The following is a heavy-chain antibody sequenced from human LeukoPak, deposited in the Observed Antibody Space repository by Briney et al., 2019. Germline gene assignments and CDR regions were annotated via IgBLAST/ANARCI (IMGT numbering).Heavy chain of an antibody. V-gene: IGHV3-33*06. CDR3: AKDRNSGRCDY. J-gene: IGHJ4*02. Sequence: GGSLRLSCAASGFTFGGYGMYWVRPAPGKGLEWVAVIWYDGSKKYYADSVKGRFTISRDNSKNTLYLQMNSLRAEDTAVYYCAKDRNSGRCDYWGQGTLVTVSS. CDR1: GFTFGGYG. CDR2: IWYDGSKK. D-gene: IGHD2-15*01.